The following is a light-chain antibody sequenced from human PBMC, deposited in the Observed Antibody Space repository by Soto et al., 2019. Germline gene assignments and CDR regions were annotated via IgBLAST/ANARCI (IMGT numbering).Light chain of an antibody. Sequence: EIVLTQSPGTLSLSPGERATLSCRASQSVSSSYLAWYQQKPGQAPRLLIYGASSRATGIPDRFSGSGSGTDFTLTISRLEPEDFAVYSCKQYGSSPYTFCQGTKLEIK. J-gene: IGKJ2*01. CDR3: KQYGSSPYT. CDR2: GAS. V-gene: IGKV3-20*01. CDR1: QSVSSSY.